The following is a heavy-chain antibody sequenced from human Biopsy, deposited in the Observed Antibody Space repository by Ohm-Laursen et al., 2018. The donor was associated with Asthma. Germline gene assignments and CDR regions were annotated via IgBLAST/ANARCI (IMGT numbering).Heavy chain of an antibody. J-gene: IGHJ4*02. V-gene: IGHV3-9*01. CDR2: VSWNSGSI. CDR1: EFPFSSYA. Sequence: SLRLSCAASEFPFSSYAMNWVRQAPGKGLEWVSGVSWNSGSIDYADSVKGRFTISRDNAKNSLYLQMNSLRGADTALYYCVKDIRLQLWGFDSWGQGTLVTVSS. D-gene: IGHD6-13*01. CDR3: VKDIRLQLWGFDS.